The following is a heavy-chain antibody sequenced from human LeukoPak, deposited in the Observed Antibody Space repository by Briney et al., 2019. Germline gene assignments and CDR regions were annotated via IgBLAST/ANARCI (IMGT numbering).Heavy chain of an antibody. Sequence: GGSLRLSCAASGYTYSNYWLSWVRQAPGKGLECVASIRPDGSDDHHMDSVRGRFTISRDNAENSLFLQMNSLIAEDTAVYYCARLMGGVTTYDYWGQGTLVTVSS. D-gene: IGHD4-11*01. CDR1: GYTYSNYW. J-gene: IGHJ4*02. CDR3: ARLMGGVTTYDY. CDR2: IRPDGSDD. V-gene: IGHV3-7*01.